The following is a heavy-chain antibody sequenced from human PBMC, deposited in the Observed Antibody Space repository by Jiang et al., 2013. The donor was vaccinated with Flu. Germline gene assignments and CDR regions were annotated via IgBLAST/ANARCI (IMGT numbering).Heavy chain of an antibody. V-gene: IGHV1-8*01. CDR3: ARGFSQNYDFWSGYSYYYYYYGMDV. Sequence: GAEVKKPGASVKVSCKASGYTFTSYDINWVRQATGQGLEWMGWMNPNSGNTGYAQKFQGRVTMTRNTSISTAYMELSSLRSEDTAVYYCARGFSQNYDFWSGYSYYYYYYGMDVWGQGTTVTVSS. CDR1: GYTFTSYD. D-gene: IGHD3-3*01. J-gene: IGHJ6*02. CDR2: MNPNSGNT.